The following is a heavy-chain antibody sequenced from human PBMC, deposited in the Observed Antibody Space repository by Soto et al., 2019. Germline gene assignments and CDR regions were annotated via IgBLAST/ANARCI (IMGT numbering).Heavy chain of an antibody. CDR1: GFTFSSYA. D-gene: IGHD2-8*01. CDR3: AKIVSLIGLDY. J-gene: IGHJ4*02. CDR2: ISCDGSNK. V-gene: IGHV3-30-3*02. Sequence: PGGSLRLSCAASGFTFSSYAMHWVRQAPGKGLEWVSAISCDGSNKYYADSVKGRFTISRDNSKNTLFLQMDSLRAEDTAVHYCAKIVSLIGLDYWGQGILVTVSS.